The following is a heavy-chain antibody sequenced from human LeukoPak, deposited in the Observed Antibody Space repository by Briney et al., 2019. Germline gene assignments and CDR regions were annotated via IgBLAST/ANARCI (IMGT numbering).Heavy chain of an antibody. CDR3: ARVRAQYCGGDCYTYYFDY. V-gene: IGHV4-31*03. CDR1: GGSISSGGYY. CDR2: IYYSGST. D-gene: IGHD2-21*02. J-gene: IGHJ4*02. Sequence: SETLSLTCTVSGGSISSGGYYWSWIRQHPGKGLEWIGYIYYSGSTYYNPSLKSRVTISVDTSKNQFSLKLSSVTAADTAVYYCARVRAQYCGGDCYTYYFDYWGQGTLVTVS.